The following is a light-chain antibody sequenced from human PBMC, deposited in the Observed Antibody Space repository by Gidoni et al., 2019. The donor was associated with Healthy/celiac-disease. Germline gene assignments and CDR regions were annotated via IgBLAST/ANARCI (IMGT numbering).Light chain of an antibody. CDR3: QQSYSTPWT. Sequence: ASVGDRVTITCRASQSISSYLNWYQQKPGKAPKLLIYAASSLQSGVPSRFSGSGSGTDFTLTISSLQPEDFATYYCQQSYSTPWTFGQGTKVEIK. CDR1: QSISSY. J-gene: IGKJ1*01. V-gene: IGKV1-39*01. CDR2: AAS.